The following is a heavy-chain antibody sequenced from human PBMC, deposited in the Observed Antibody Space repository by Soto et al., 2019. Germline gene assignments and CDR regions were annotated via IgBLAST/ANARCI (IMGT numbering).Heavy chain of an antibody. CDR1: GGSFSGYY. Sequence: SETLSLTCAVYGGSFSGYYWSWIRQPPGKGLEWIGEINHSGSTNYNPSLKSRVTISVDTSKNQFSLKLSSVTAADTAVYYCGASIAVAAGWFNPWGQGTLVTVSP. CDR3: GASIAVAAGWFNP. V-gene: IGHV4-34*01. J-gene: IGHJ5*02. D-gene: IGHD6-19*01. CDR2: INHSGST.